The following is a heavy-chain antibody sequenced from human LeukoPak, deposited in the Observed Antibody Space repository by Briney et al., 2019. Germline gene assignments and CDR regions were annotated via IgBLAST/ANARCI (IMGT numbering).Heavy chain of an antibody. CDR1: GASVSSGSYY. CDR3: ASYCSSTSCYADFDY. J-gene: IGHJ4*02. D-gene: IGHD2-2*01. CDR2: IYYSGST. Sequence: SETLSLTCTVSGASVSSGSYYWSWIRQPPGKGLEWIGYIYYSGSTNYNPSLKSRVTISVDTSKNQFSLKLSSVTAADTAVYYCASYCSSTSCYADFDYWGQGTLVTVSS. V-gene: IGHV4-61*01.